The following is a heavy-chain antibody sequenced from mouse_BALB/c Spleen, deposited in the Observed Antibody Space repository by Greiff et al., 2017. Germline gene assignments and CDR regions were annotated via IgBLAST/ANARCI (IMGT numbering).Heavy chain of an antibody. Sequence: EVKLVESGGGLVQPGGSRKLSCAASGFTFSSFGMHWVRQAPEKGLEWVAYISSGSSTIYYADTVKGRFTISRDNAKNTLYLQMSSLKSEDTAMYYCARDPNWFAYWGQGTLVTVSA. CDR3: ARDPNWFAY. CDR1: GFTFSSFG. J-gene: IGHJ3*01. V-gene: IGHV5-17*03. CDR2: ISSGSSTI.